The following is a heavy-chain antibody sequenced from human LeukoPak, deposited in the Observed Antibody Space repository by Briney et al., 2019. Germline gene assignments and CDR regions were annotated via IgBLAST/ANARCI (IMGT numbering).Heavy chain of an antibody. Sequence: SETLSLTCTVSGGSISSYYWSWIRQPPGKGLEWIGYIYYSGSTNYNPSLKSRVTISVDTSKNQFSLKLSSVTAADTAVYYCASYSYYYDSSGYFDYWGQGTMVTVSS. CDR1: GGSISSYY. CDR2: IYYSGST. CDR3: ASYSYYYDSSGYFDY. V-gene: IGHV4-59*01. J-gene: IGHJ4*02. D-gene: IGHD3-22*01.